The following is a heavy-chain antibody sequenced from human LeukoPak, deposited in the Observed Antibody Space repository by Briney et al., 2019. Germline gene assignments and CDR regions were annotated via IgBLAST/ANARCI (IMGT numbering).Heavy chain of an antibody. Sequence: PSETLSLTCTVSGGSISSSSYYWGWIRQPPGKGLEWIGSIYYSGSTYYNPSLKSRVTISVDTSKNQFSLKLSSVTAADTAVYYCASTPYYDGSGWSAYEYFHHWGQGTLVTVSS. CDR1: GGSISSSSYY. CDR2: IYYSGST. CDR3: ASTPYYDGSGWSAYEYFHH. D-gene: IGHD3-22*01. J-gene: IGHJ1*01. V-gene: IGHV4-39*07.